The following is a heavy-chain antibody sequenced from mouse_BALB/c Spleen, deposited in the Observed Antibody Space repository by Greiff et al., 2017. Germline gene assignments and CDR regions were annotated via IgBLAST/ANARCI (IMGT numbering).Heavy chain of an antibody. CDR3: SRSDDYDGCDY. V-gene: IGHV5-17*02. D-gene: IGHD2-4*01. CDR1: GFTFSSFG. Sequence: EVKLVESGGGLVQPGGSRKLSCAASGFTFSSFGMHWVRQAPEKGLEWVAYISSGSSTIYYADTVKGRFTISRDNPKNTLFLQMTSLRSEDTAMYYCSRSDDYDGCDYWGQGTTLTVSS. CDR2: ISSGSSTI. J-gene: IGHJ2*01.